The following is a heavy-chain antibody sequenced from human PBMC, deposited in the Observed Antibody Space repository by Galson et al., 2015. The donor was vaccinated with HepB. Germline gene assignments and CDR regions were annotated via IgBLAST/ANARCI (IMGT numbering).Heavy chain of an antibody. D-gene: IGHD2-21*02. CDR1: GFTFSAYA. CDR3: ALAYCGGDCSSGDYYFDY. J-gene: IGHJ4*01. Sequence: SLRLSCAAPGFTFSAYAMHWVCQAPGKGLEWVAVISYVGNHKDYADSVKGRFTISRDISKNTLNLQMNSLRAEDTAVYYCALAYCGGDCSSGDYYFDYWGPGTLVTVSS. V-gene: IGHV3-30-3*01. CDR2: ISYVGNHK.